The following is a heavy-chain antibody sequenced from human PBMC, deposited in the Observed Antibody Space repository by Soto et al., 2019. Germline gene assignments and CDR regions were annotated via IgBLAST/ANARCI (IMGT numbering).Heavy chain of an antibody. CDR3: ATHDTGARFDP. V-gene: IGHV1-2*02. D-gene: IGHD1-1*01. Sequence: QVHLVQSGAQVKKPGASVKVSCKAPRYIFTAYFMHWVRQAPGQGLEWMGWINRNNGATHYGVSFQGRVTMIRETSVSTAYMELSSLRSDDTAVYYCATHDTGARFDPWGQVTLVIVSS. J-gene: IGHJ5*02. CDR1: RYIFTAYF. CDR2: INRNNGAT.